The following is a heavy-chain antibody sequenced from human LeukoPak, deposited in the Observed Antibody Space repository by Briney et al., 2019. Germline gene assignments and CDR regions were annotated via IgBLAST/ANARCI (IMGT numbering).Heavy chain of an antibody. CDR3: AKDEGALVPYYFDY. J-gene: IGHJ4*02. V-gene: IGHV3-23*01. CDR1: GFTFSTYA. Sequence: GGSLRLSCAASGFTFSTYAMTWVRQAPGKGLEWVSSVSSGGASTFYADSVKGRFTISRDNSKNTVYLQMNSLRAEDTAAYYCAKDEGALVPYYFDYWGQGTLVTVSP. D-gene: IGHD1-26*01. CDR2: VSSGGAST.